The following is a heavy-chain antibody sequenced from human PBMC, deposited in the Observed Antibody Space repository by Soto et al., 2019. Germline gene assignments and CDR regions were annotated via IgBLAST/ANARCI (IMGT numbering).Heavy chain of an antibody. CDR3: ARHPQRITIAAT. D-gene: IGHD3-3*01. CDR2: IYYSGST. V-gene: IGHV4-39*01. CDR1: GGSISSYY. Sequence: SETLSLTCTVSGGSISSYYWGWIRQPPGKGLEWIGSIYYSGSTYYNPSLKSRVTISVDTSKNQFSLKLSSVTAADTAVYYCARHPQRITIAATWGQGTLVTVSS. J-gene: IGHJ5*02.